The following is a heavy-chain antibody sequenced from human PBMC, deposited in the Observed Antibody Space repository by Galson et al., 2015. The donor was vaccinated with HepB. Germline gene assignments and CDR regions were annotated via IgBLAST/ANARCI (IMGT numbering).Heavy chain of an antibody. D-gene: IGHD6-13*01. CDR3: AKDFAAAGYNWFDP. V-gene: IGHV3-9*01. CDR1: GFTFDDYA. CDR2: ISWNSGSI. Sequence: SLRLSCAASGFTFDDYAMHWVRQAPGKGLEWVSGISWNSGSIGYADSVKGRFTISRDNAKNSLYLQMNSLRAEDTALYYCAKDFAAAGYNWFDPWGQGTLVTVSS. J-gene: IGHJ5*02.